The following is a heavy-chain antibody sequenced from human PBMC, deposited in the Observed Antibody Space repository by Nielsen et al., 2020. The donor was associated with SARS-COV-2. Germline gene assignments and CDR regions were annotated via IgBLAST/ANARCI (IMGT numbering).Heavy chain of an antibody. CDR2: ISTSSSI. CDR1: GFTFSIYS. CDR3: ARGPPNY. J-gene: IGHJ4*02. Sequence: GALKISCAASGFTFSIYSMNWVRQAPGKGLEWVSFISTSSSIYYADSVKGRFTISRDNAKNSLYLQMNSLRAEDTAVYYCARGPPNYWGQGTLVTVSS. V-gene: IGHV3-48*01.